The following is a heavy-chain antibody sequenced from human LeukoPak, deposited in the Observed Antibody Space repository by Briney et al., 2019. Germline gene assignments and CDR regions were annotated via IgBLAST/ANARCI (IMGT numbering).Heavy chain of an antibody. CDR3: ARHHYYGSATYYNDYYYFYYMDV. D-gene: IGHD3-10*01. J-gene: IGHJ6*03. V-gene: IGHV5-51*01. Sequence: GESLKISCQGSGYTFTGYWIGWVRQMPGKGLEWMGIIYPGDSDTRYSPSFQGQATISVDKSINTAYLQLSSLKASDTAMYYCARHHYYGSATYYNDYYYFYYMDVWGKGTTVTVSS. CDR2: IYPGDSDT. CDR1: GYTFTGYW.